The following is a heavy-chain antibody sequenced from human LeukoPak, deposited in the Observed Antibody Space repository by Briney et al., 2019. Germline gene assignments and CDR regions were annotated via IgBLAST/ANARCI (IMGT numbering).Heavy chain of an antibody. CDR3: ARPGTPGISLFDY. CDR2: IYYSGST. CDR1: GGSISSSSYY. D-gene: IGHD1-14*01. V-gene: IGHV4-39*01. Sequence: PSETLSLTCTVSGGSISSSSYYWGWICQPPGKGLEWIGSIYYSGSTYYNPSLKSRVTISVDTSKNQFSLKLSSVTAADTAVYYCARPGTPGISLFDYWGQGTLVTVSS. J-gene: IGHJ4*02.